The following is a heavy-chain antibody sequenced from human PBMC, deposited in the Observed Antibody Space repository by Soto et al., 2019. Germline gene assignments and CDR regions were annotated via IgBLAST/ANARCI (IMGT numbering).Heavy chain of an antibody. CDR1: GGSVSNNNW. Sequence: QVQLQESGPGLVKPSGSLSLSCVVSGGSVSNNNWWSGVRQSPGNGLELIGEIHHSWGTSSNTSLESRSTLSVHKPKQDLSLRLNYVTATYTAVYYCTKNSTYALDYWGVGILVTVSS. CDR3: TKNSTYALDY. CDR2: IHHSWGT. D-gene: IGHD2-2*01. V-gene: IGHV4-4*02. J-gene: IGHJ4*02.